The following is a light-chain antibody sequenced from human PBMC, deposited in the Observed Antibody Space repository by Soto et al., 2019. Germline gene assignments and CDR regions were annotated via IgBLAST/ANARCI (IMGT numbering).Light chain of an antibody. CDR3: TSFTRSSTQV. V-gene: IGLV2-14*01. Sequence: QSVLTQPASVSGSPGQSITIACTGTSGDVDAFDYVSWYQQHPGKAPKLMIFEVSDRPSGVSDRFSGSKSGSTASLPISGLQAEDEADYFCTSFTRSSTQVFGTGTKVTVL. J-gene: IGLJ1*01. CDR2: EVS. CDR1: SGDVDAFDY.